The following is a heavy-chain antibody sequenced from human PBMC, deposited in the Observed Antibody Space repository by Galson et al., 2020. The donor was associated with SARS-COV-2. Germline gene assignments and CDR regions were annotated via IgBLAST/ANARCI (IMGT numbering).Heavy chain of an antibody. D-gene: IGHD5-18*01. V-gene: IGHV3-21*06. CDR2: ISGTSTNI. CDR3: TRERGYSYGYSDY. Sequence: NSGGSLRLSCAASGFTFSSYSMNWVRQAPGKGLEWVSSISGTSTNIYYADSVKGRFTISRDNAKNSLYLQMNSLGTEDTAVHYCTRERGYSYGYSDYWGQGTLVTVSS. J-gene: IGHJ4*02. CDR1: GFTFSSYS.